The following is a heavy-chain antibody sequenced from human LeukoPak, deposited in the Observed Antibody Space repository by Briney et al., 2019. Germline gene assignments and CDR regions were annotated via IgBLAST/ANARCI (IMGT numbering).Heavy chain of an antibody. CDR2: INHSGSTT. D-gene: IGHD3-10*01. CDR3: ARRRWGYGSGSYDY. CDR1: GGSFSDYY. Sequence: SETLSLTCAVYGGSFSDYYWTWIRQPPGKGLEWIGEINHSGSTTNYNPSLKNRVTISVDMYKNQFSLRLISVTAADAAVYYCARRRWGYGSGSYDYWGQGTLVTVSS. J-gene: IGHJ4*02. V-gene: IGHV4-34*01.